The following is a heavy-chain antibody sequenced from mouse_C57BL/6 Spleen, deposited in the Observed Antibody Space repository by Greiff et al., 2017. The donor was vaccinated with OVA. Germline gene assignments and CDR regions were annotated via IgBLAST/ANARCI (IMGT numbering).Heavy chain of an antibody. CDR3: ARSPAQATSPYFDY. J-gene: IGHJ2*01. Sequence: QVQLQQSGPELVKPGASVKISCKASGYAFSSSWMNWVKQRPGRGLGGIGRIYPGDGDTNYNGKFKGKATLTADKSSSTAYMQLSSLTSEDSAVYFCARSPAQATSPYFDYWGQGTTLTVSS. V-gene: IGHV1-82*01. CDR1: GYAFSSSW. CDR2: IYPGDGDT. D-gene: IGHD3-2*02.